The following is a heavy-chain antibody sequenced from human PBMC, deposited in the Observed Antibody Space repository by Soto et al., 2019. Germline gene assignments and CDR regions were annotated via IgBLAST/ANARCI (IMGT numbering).Heavy chain of an antibody. V-gene: IGHV1-18*01. CDR1: GYTFTSYG. Sequence: QVQLVQSGDEVKKPGASVKVSCKASGYTFTSYGISWVRQAPGQGLEWMGWISAYNGNTNYAQKLQGRATMTTDTSSSTAYMELRSLRSDDTAVYYCARDGDGYGDYPTYFDYWGQGTLVTVSS. CDR3: ARDGDGYGDYPTYFDY. D-gene: IGHD4-17*01. CDR2: ISAYNGNT. J-gene: IGHJ4*02.